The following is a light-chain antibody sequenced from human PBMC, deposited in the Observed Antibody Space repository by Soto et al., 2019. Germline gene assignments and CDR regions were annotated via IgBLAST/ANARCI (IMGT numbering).Light chain of an antibody. CDR2: DAS. Sequence: DIQMTQSPSSLSASVGDRVTITCRASQGISTWLAWFRQKPGKAPELLIHDASTLQSGVPSRFSGSGTGSAFTLTISSLQPEDFATYYCQQAKTFPFTFGQGTKVEIK. J-gene: IGKJ2*01. CDR3: QQAKTFPFT. V-gene: IGKV1-12*01. CDR1: QGISTW.